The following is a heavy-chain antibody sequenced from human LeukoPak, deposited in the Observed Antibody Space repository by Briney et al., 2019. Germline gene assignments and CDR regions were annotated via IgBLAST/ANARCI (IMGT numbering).Heavy chain of an antibody. CDR3: AREPLAAPDY. J-gene: IGHJ4*02. V-gene: IGHV4-39*07. Sequence: ETLSLTCTLSGGSISSSSYYWGWIRQPPGKGLEWIGSIYYSESTYYTPSLKTRITLSVDTFSNQFSLELTFVTSADAAVYSCAREPLAAPDYSGQGTLVTVSS. CDR2: IYYSEST. D-gene: IGHD6-6*01. CDR1: GGSISSSSYY.